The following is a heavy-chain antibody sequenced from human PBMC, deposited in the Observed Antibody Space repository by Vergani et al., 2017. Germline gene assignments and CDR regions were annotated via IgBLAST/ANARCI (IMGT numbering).Heavy chain of an antibody. J-gene: IGHJ3*02. V-gene: IGHV4-61*02. CDR1: GGSISSSSYY. Sequence: QLQLQESGPGLVKPSETLSLTCTVSGGSISSSSYYWSWIRQPAGKGLEWIGRIYSSGSTNYNPSLKSRVTISVDTSKNQFSLKLSSVTAADTAVYYCAREQDCSSTSCYGIWGQGTMVTVSS. CDR3: AREQDCSSTSCYGI. D-gene: IGHD2-2*01. CDR2: IYSSGST.